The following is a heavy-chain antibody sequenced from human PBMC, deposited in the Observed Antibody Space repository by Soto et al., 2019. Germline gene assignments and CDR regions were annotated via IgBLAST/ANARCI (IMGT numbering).Heavy chain of an antibody. Sequence: VGSLRLSCAASGFTFSSYAMSWVRQAPGKGLEWVSAISGSGGSTYYADSVKGRFTISRDNSKNTLYLQMNSLRAEDTAVYYCACPLFIMIFEIDYWGQGTLVTVSS. J-gene: IGHJ4*02. V-gene: IGHV3-23*01. CDR2: ISGSGGST. D-gene: IGHD3-3*01. CDR1: GFTFSSYA. CDR3: ACPLFIMIFEIDY.